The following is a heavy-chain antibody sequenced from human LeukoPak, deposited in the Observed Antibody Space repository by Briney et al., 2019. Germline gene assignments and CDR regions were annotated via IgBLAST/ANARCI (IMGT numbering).Heavy chain of an antibody. CDR2: IYPGDSDT. J-gene: IGHJ6*03. D-gene: IGHD2-2*02. CDR3: ARQLRYQLLHRYYYYMDV. CDR1: GYSFTSYW. V-gene: IGHV5-51*01. Sequence: GESLKISCKGSGYSFTSYWIGWVRQMPGKGLEWMGIIYPGDSDTRYSPSFQGQVTISADKSISTAYLQWSSLKASDTAMYYCARQLRYQLLHRYYYYMDVWGKGTTVTVSS.